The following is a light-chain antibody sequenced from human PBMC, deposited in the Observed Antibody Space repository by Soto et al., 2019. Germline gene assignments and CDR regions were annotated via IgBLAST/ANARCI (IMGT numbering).Light chain of an antibody. V-gene: IGKV1-33*01. Sequence: DIQMTQSPSSLSASVGARVTSTGQAGQAITTYLIWYQQKPGKPPRLLIYVASHLETGVPSRFSGSGSGTDFTFTISSLQPEDFATYYCQQYDNLPLLTFGGGTRVEIK. J-gene: IGKJ4*01. CDR3: QQYDNLPLLT. CDR1: QAITTY. CDR2: VAS.